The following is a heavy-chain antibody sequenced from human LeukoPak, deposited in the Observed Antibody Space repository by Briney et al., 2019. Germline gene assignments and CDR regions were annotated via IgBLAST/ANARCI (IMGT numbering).Heavy chain of an antibody. D-gene: IGHD6-6*01. CDR1: GGSIESYY. V-gene: IGHV4-4*08. J-gene: IGHJ6*03. CDR3: ARERHSSSAYYYYYYMDV. CDR2: IAASGTT. Sequence: SETLSLTCSVSGGSIESYYWSWIRQPPGKGLEFIGYIAASGTTKHNPSLKSRVTLSMDTSKNQFSLKLRSVTAADTAVYYCARERHSSSAYYYYYYMDVWGKGTTVTVSS.